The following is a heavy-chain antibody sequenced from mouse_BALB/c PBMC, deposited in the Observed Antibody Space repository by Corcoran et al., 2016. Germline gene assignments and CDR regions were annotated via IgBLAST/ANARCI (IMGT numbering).Heavy chain of an antibody. CDR3: ARAPLHYYALDY. CDR1: GYTFTNYG. D-gene: IGHD6-1*01. CDR2: INTYTGEP. Sequence: QIKLVQSGPELKKPGETVKISCKASGYTFTNYGMKWVKQAPGKGLKWMGWINTYTGEPTYADDFKGRFAFSLETSASTAYLQINNLKNEDTATYFCARAPLHYYALDYWGQGTSVTVSS. V-gene: IGHV9-3-1*01. J-gene: IGHJ4*01.